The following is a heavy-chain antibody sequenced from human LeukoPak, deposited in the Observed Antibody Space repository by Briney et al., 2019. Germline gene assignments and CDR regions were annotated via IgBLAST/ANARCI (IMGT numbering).Heavy chain of an antibody. D-gene: IGHD1-26*01. Sequence: PSETLSLTCAVYGGSFSGYYWSWIRQPPGKGLEWIGEINHSGSTNYNPSLKSRVTISVDTSKNQFSLKLSSVTAADTAVYYCARGGSESYYLQGSRTTLSYWGQGTLVTVSS. V-gene: IGHV4-34*01. J-gene: IGHJ4*02. CDR3: ARGGSESYYLQGSRTTLSY. CDR1: GGSFSGYY. CDR2: INHSGST.